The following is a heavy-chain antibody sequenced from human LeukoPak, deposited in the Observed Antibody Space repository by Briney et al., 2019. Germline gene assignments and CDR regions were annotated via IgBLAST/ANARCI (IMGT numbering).Heavy chain of an antibody. CDR2: INLDGGDK. J-gene: IGHJ4*02. D-gene: IGHD4/OR15-4a*01. CDR1: GLTLGNYW. CDR3: ARDYDYSLDY. V-gene: IGHV3-7*01. Sequence: GGSLRLSCAATGLTLGNYWMSWVRQALGKGMEWVANINLDGGDKSYVGSVKGRFTISRDNAKNSLYLQMNSLGAEDTAVYYCARDYDYSLDYWGQGTLVTVSS.